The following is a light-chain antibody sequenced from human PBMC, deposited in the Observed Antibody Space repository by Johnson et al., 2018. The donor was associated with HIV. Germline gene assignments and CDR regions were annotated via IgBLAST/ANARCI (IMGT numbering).Light chain of an antibody. V-gene: IGLV1-51*01. CDR3: GAWHSRLIGGLYL. Sequence: QSVLTQPPSVSAAPGQKVTISCSGNSSNIGNNYVSWYQQVPGTAPKLLIYDNDRRPSGIPDRFSGSKSGTSATLGITGLQTVDEADYYCGAWHSRLIGGLYLFGTGTKVTVL. J-gene: IGLJ1*01. CDR2: DND. CDR1: SSNIGNNY.